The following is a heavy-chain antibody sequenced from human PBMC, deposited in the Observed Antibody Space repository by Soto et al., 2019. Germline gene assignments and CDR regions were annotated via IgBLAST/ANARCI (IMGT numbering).Heavy chain of an antibody. D-gene: IGHD6-19*01. CDR1: GFTFSSYG. CDR3: ARDRSADRFVQYFQH. V-gene: IGHV3-23*01. J-gene: IGHJ1*01. Sequence: PGGSLRLSCAASGFTFSSYGMSWVRQAPGKGLEWVSGISGSGGSTYYADSVKGRFTISRDNSKNTLYLQMNNLRVEDTAVYFCARDRSADRFVQYFQHWGQGAQVTVSS. CDR2: ISGSGGST.